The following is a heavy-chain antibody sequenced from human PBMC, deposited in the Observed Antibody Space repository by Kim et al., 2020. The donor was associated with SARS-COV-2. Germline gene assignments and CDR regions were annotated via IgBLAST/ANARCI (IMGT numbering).Heavy chain of an antibody. D-gene: IGHD3-10*01. V-gene: IGHV3-30-3*01. CDR1: GFTFSSCA. J-gene: IGHJ6*02. CDR3: ASDPWSRRRGLTYSYYCMDV. CDR2: ISYDGSNK. Sequence: GGSLRLSCAASGFTFSSCAMHWVRQAPGKGLEWVAVISYDGSNKNYADSVKGRFTISRDNSKNTLYLQMNSLRAEDTALYYCASDPWSRRRGLTYSYYCMDVWGQGTTVTVSS.